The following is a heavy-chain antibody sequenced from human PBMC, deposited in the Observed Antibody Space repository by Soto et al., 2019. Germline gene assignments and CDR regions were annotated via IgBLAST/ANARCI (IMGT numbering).Heavy chain of an antibody. J-gene: IGHJ6*02. Sequence: QVQLVESGGGVVQPWRSLRLSCVASGFTFSSYPIHWVRQAPGKGLEWVTTISSDGNDKYYSDSVKGRFTTSRDNSKNTVYLQMNNLRVEDTAVYYCAKEGVADKYYYYGMDVWGQGTTVNVSS. CDR2: ISSDGNDK. V-gene: IGHV3-30*04. CDR3: AKEGVADKYYYYGMDV. CDR1: GFTFSSYP. D-gene: IGHD3-3*01.